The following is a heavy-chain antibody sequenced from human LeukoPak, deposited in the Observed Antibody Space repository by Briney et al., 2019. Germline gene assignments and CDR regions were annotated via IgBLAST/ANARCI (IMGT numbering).Heavy chain of an antibody. J-gene: IGHJ6*04. Sequence: GGSLRLSCAGSGFTFSSYAMSWVRHAPGKRLEWVSGISGSGRFTYYTDSVKGRFTISRDNAKNSLYLQMNSLRAEDTAVYYCAELGITMIGGVWGKGTTVTISS. D-gene: IGHD3-10*02. CDR2: ISGSGRFT. CDR3: AELGITMIGGV. CDR1: GFTFSSYA. V-gene: IGHV3-23*01.